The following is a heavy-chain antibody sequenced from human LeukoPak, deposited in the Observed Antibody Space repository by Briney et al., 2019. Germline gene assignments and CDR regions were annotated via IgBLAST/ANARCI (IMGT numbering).Heavy chain of an antibody. CDR3: ALTRYRYDPKLTIDAFDI. CDR2: ISGSGGTT. CDR1: GFTFSTYA. Sequence: GGSLRLSCAASGFTFSTYAMSWVRQAPGKGLEWVSAISGSGGTTSYADSVKGRFTISRDNSKNTLYLQMNSLRAEDTAVYYCALTRYRYDPKLTIDAFDIWGQGTMVTVSS. J-gene: IGHJ3*02. V-gene: IGHV3-23*01. D-gene: IGHD5-18*01.